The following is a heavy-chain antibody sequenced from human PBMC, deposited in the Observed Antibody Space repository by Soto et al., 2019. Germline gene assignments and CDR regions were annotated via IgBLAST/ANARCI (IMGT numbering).Heavy chain of an antibody. V-gene: IGHV1-18*01. CDR3: ARDYYDSSGYHPRFDP. CDR1: GYTFTSYG. Sequence: ASVKVSCKASGYTFTSYGISWVRQAPGQGLEWMGWISAYNGNTNYAQKLQGRVTMTTDTSTSTAYMELRSLRSDDTAVYYCARDYYDSSGYHPRFDPWGQGTLVTVSS. D-gene: IGHD3-22*01. CDR2: ISAYNGNT. J-gene: IGHJ5*02.